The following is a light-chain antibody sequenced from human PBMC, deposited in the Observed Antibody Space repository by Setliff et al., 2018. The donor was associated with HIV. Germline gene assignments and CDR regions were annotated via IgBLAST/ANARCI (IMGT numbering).Light chain of an antibody. CDR3: YSYAITNTLP. CDR1: SSDVGGYSY. J-gene: IGLJ1*01. V-gene: IGLV2-14*01. Sequence: QSVLTQPASVSGSPGQSITISCTGTSSDVGGYSYVSWYQQLPGKAPKLMIYEVSNRPSGASTRFSGSKSGNTASLTISGLQAEDEADYYCYSYAITNTLPFGTGTKVTVL. CDR2: EVS.